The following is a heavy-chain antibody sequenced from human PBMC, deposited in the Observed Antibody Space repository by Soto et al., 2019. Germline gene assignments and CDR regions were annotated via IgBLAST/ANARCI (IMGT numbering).Heavy chain of an antibody. D-gene: IGHD3-22*01. CDR3: AKSTAYDSSGYWGLGAFDI. J-gene: IGHJ3*02. CDR1: GYTFTSYG. CDR2: ISAYNGNT. Sequence: GASVKVSCKASGYTFTSYGISWVRQAPGQGLEWMGWISAYNGNTNYAQKLQGRVTMTTDTSTSTAYMELRSLRAEDTAVYYCAKSTAYDSSGYWGLGAFDIWGQGTMVTVSS. V-gene: IGHV1-18*01.